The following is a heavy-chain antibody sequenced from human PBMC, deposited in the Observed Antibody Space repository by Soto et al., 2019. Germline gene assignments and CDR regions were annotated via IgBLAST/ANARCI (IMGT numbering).Heavy chain of an antibody. CDR3: ARHRDYGGDLDY. CDR2: IYSGGST. V-gene: IGHV3-66*04. Sequence: EVQLVESGGGLVQPGGSLRLSCAASGFTVSSTYMSWVRQAPGKGLGWVSVIYSGGSTYSADSVRGRFTISRDDSKNTLYLRMNSLRGEDTAVYYCARHRDYGGDLDYWGQGTLVTVSS. CDR1: GFTVSSTY. J-gene: IGHJ4*02. D-gene: IGHD4-17*01.